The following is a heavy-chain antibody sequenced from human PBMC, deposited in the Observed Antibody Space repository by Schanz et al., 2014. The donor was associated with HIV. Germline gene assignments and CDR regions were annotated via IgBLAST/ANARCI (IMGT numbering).Heavy chain of an antibody. CDR3: ANEEVPNDY. J-gene: IGHJ4*02. V-gene: IGHV3-30*18. Sequence: QVQLVESGGGVVQPGRSLRLSCAASGFTFSSYAMHWVRQAPGKGLEWVAVISYDGSSKYYADSVQGRFTITRDNSKNTLYLQMNSLRVEDTAVYYCANEEVPNDYWGQGTLVTVSS. CDR1: GFTFSSYA. CDR2: ISYDGSSK.